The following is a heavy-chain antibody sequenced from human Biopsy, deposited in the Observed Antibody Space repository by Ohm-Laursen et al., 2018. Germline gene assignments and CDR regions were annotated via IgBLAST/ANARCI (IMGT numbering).Heavy chain of an antibody. J-gene: IGHJ3*01. V-gene: IGHV4-59*01. CDR2: IYYSGNT. D-gene: IGHD1-26*01. Sequence: SETLSLTWIVSGGSINNFYWSWIRQPPGKGLEWIGIIYYSGNTKYNPSLKSRVTISVDTFRNQSSLKLGSVTAADTAVYYCARVRVWADSEGAFDPWGQGTMVTVSS. CDR3: ARVRVWADSEGAFDP. CDR1: GGSINNFY.